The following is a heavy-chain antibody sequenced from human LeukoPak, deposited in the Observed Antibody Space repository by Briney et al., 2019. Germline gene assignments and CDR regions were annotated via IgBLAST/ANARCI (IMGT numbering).Heavy chain of an antibody. CDR2: IYSGGST. CDR1: GFTVSSNY. V-gene: IGHV3-66*02. J-gene: IGHJ4*02. Sequence: GGSLRLSCAASGFTVSSNYMSWVRQAPGKGLEWVSVIYSGGSTYYEDSVKGRFTISRDNSKNTLYLQMNSLRAEDTAVYYCAREKRDYCSGGSCYSYLDYWGQGTLVTVSS. CDR3: AREKRDYCSGGSCYSYLDY. D-gene: IGHD2-15*01.